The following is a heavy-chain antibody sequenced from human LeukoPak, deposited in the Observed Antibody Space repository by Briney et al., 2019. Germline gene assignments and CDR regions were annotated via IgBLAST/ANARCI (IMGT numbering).Heavy chain of an antibody. Sequence: TGGSLRLSCAASGFTFSSYAMHWVRQAPGKGLEYVSAISSNGGSTYYANSVKGRFTISRDNSKNTLYLQMGSLRAEDMAVYYCARGDYGDFGSYYYYGMDVWGQGTTVTVSS. CDR3: ARGDYGDFGSYYYYGMDV. CDR1: GFTFSSYA. CDR2: ISSNGGST. J-gene: IGHJ6*02. D-gene: IGHD4-17*01. V-gene: IGHV3-64*01.